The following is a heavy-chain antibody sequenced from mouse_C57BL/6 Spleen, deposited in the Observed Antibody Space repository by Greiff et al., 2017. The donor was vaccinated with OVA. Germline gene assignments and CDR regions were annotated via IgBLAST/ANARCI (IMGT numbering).Heavy chain of an antibody. J-gene: IGHJ4*01. CDR3: AIWDDYYSMDY. D-gene: IGHD1-1*02. Sequence: QVQLQQSGAELVRPGTSVKMSCKASGYTFTNYWIGWAKQRPGHGLEWIGDIYPGGGYTNYNEKFKGKATLTADKSSSTAYMQVSSLTSEDSAIYDCAIWDDYYSMDYWGQGTSVTVSS. V-gene: IGHV1-63*01. CDR2: IYPGGGYT. CDR1: GYTFTNYW.